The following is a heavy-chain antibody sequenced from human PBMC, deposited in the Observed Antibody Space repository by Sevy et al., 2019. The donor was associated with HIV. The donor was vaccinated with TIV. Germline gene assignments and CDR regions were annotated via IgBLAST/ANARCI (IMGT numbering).Heavy chain of an antibody. CDR1: GSSVSNPNYY. CDR2: IYYSGAT. D-gene: IGHD4-17*01. CDR3: ARSQHFSGDYADYAFDV. V-gene: IGHV4-39*01. Sequence: SETLSLTCSVSGSSVSNPNYYWGWIRQPPGKGLEWIGSIYYSGATSYNPSLESRVTTSVDTSNNRFSLILTSVTAADTAVYYCARSQHFSGDYADYAFDVWGQGTMVTVSS. J-gene: IGHJ3*01.